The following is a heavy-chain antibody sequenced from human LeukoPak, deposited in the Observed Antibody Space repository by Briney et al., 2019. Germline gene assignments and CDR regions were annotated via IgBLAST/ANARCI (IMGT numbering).Heavy chain of an antibody. J-gene: IGHJ4*02. Sequence: GSLRLSCAASGFTFRTYAMHWVRQAPGKGLECVSAINNNGDSTYYANSVKGRFSISRDNSKNTLYLQMGSLRAEDTAVYYCARELIGPFDYWGQGTLVTVSS. CDR3: ARELIGPFDY. V-gene: IGHV3-64*01. CDR2: INNNGDST. CDR1: GFTFRTYA. D-gene: IGHD3-16*01.